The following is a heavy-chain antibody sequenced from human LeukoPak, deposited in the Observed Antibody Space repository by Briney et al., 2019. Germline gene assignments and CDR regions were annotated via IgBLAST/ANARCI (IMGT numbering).Heavy chain of an antibody. CDR2: INPNSGGT. J-gene: IGHJ4*02. CDR3: ARVDCSSTSCYDYFDY. Sequence: ASVKVSCKASGYTFTGYYMHWVRQAPGQGLEWMRWINPNSGGTNYAQKFQGWVTMTRDTSISTAYMELSRLRSDDTAVYYCARVDCSSTSCYDYFDYWGQGTLVTVSS. D-gene: IGHD2-2*01. V-gene: IGHV1-2*04. CDR1: GYTFTGYY.